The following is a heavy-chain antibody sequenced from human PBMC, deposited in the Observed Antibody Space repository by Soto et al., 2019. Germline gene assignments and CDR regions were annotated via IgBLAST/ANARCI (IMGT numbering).Heavy chain of an antibody. CDR3: VRGANFDQ. CDR2: MNPDRDKR. Sequence: QVQLVQSGAEVKKPGASVRVSCQGSGYVFTRYDVHWVRQATGQGLEWMGWMNPDRDKRGYAQKFQGRITMSVDTSTRTVYMELSSLGSEDTVIYYCVRGANFDQWGQGTLVTVSS. V-gene: IGHV1-8*01. CDR1: GYVFTRYD. J-gene: IGHJ4*02.